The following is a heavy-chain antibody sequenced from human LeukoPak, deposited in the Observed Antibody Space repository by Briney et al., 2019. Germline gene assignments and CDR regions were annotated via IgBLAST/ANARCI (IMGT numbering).Heavy chain of an antibody. D-gene: IGHD6-19*01. J-gene: IGHJ4*02. V-gene: IGHV4-39*01. Sequence: SETLSLTCIVSGGSISTSAYYWGWIRQPPGEGLQWIGSIYYSGNTYYNSSLKSRVTISVDTSTSQFSLKLSSVTPEDTAVYYCARSPSPYSSGWYFDYWGQGTLVTVSS. CDR1: GGSISTSAYY. CDR3: ARSPSPYSSGWYFDY. CDR2: IYYSGNT.